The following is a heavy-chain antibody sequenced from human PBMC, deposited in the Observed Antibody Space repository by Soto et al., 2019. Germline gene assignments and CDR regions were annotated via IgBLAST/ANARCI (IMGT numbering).Heavy chain of an antibody. CDR1: GYSFTSYW. CDR3: ARIELELLTPPAPYYFDY. Sequence: PGESLKISCKGSGYSFTSYWIGWVRQMPGKGLEWMGIIYPGDSDTRYSPSFRGQVTISADKSISTAYLQWSSLKASDTAMYYCARIELELLTPPAPYYFDYWGQGTLVTVSS. V-gene: IGHV5-51*01. D-gene: IGHD1-7*01. J-gene: IGHJ4*02. CDR2: IYPGDSDT.